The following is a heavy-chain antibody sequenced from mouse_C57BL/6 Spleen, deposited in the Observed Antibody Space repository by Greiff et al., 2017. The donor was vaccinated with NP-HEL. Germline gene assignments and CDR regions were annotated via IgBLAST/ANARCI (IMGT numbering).Heavy chain of an antibody. Sequence: QVHVKQPGAELVRPGSSVKLSCKASGYTFTSYWMHWVKQRPIQGLEWIGNIDPSDSETHYNQKFKDKATLTVDKSSSTAYMQLSSLTSEDSAVYYCARSGQAMDYWGQGTSVTVSS. CDR2: IDPSDSET. J-gene: IGHJ4*01. V-gene: IGHV1-52*01. CDR3: ARSGQAMDY. D-gene: IGHD3-3*01. CDR1: GYTFTSYW.